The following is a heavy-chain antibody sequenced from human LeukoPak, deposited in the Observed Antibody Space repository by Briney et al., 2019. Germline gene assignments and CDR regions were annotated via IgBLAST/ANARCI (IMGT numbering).Heavy chain of an antibody. CDR3: AREGSSGWYSRWFDP. V-gene: IGHV4-59*01. Sequence: PSETLSLTCGVYGGSFSGYYCSWIRQPPGKGLEWIGYIYYSGSTNYNPSLKSRVTISVDTSKNQFSLKLSSVTAADTAVYYCAREGSSGWYSRWFDPWGQGTLVTVSS. D-gene: IGHD6-19*01. CDR2: IYYSGST. J-gene: IGHJ5*02. CDR1: GGSFSGYY.